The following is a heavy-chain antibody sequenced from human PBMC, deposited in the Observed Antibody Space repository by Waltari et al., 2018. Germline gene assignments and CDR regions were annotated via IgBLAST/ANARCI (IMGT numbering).Heavy chain of an antibody. V-gene: IGHV4-61*09. J-gene: IGHJ4*02. CDR3: ARSWGQQLVFDY. Sequence: QVQLQESGPGLVKPSQTLSLTCTVSGGSISRGSYYWSWIRQPAGKGLEWIGYIYTSGSTNYNPSLKSRVTISVDTSKNQFSLKLSSVTAADTAVYYCARSWGQQLVFDYWGQGTLVTVSS. D-gene: IGHD6-13*01. CDR1: GGSISRGSYY. CDR2: IYTSGST.